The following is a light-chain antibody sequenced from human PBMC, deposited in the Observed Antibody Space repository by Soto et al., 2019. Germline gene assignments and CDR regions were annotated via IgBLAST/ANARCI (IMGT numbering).Light chain of an antibody. CDR2: DAS. CDR3: QQYNSYSPT. J-gene: IGKJ1*01. CDR1: QSISSW. Sequence: DIQMTQSPSTLSASVGDRVTITCRASQSISSWLAWYQQKPGKAPKLLIYDASSLESGVPSRFSGSGSGNEFTLTISSLKADDFATYYCQQYNSYSPTVGQGTKVGIK. V-gene: IGKV1-5*01.